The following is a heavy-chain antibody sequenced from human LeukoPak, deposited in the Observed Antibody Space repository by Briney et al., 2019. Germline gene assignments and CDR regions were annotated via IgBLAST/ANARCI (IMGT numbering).Heavy chain of an antibody. Sequence: GGSLRLSCAASGFTFSSYWMHWVRQAPGKGLAWVSRINSDGSSTSYADSVKGRFTISRDNAKNTLYLQMNSLRAEDTAVYYCARDSGSGYYDSSGYYVPDAFDIWGQGTMVTVSS. CDR3: ARDSGSGYYDSSGYYVPDAFDI. V-gene: IGHV3-74*01. J-gene: IGHJ3*02. CDR1: GFTFSSYW. D-gene: IGHD3-22*01. CDR2: INSDGSST.